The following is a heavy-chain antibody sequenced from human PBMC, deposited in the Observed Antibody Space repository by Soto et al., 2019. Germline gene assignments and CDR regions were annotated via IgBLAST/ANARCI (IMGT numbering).Heavy chain of an antibody. J-gene: IGHJ6*02. CDR3: ARGLYYDFWSMGV. V-gene: IGHV1-8*01. CDR1: GYTYTRHD. Sequence: GAAVKVSRKASGYTYTRHDIKCVRQATGQGLEWMGWMNHNSGNTGYGEKFQGRVSMARDTAIGTAYMELSSLRSEDTAVYYCARGLYYDFWSMGVCVQGITVTVSS. CDR2: MNHNSGNT. D-gene: IGHD3-3*01.